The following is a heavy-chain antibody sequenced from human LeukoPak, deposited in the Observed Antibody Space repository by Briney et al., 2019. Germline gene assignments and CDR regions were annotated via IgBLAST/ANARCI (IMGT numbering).Heavy chain of an antibody. CDR1: GGSISSGGYY. V-gene: IGHV4-30-2*01. CDR2: IYHSGST. D-gene: IGHD4-11*01. Sequence: KASETLSLTCTVSGGSISSGGYYWSWIRQPPGKGLEWIGYIYHSGSTYYNPSLKSRVTISVDTSKNQFSLKLSSVTAADTAVYYCARGPWTTVTSFDYWGQGTLVTVSS. J-gene: IGHJ4*02. CDR3: ARGPWTTVTSFDY.